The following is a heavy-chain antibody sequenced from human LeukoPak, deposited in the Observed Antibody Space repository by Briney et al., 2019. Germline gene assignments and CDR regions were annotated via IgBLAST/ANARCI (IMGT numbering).Heavy chain of an antibody. Sequence: PSETLSLTCTVSGGSIRSSSYYWGWIRQPPGKGLEWIGSIYYRESTYYNPSLKSRVTISVDTSKNQFSLKLTSVTAADSAVYYCARHQWVPAFDIWGQGTMVTVSS. CDR2: IYYREST. CDR1: GGSIRSSSYY. V-gene: IGHV4-39*01. D-gene: IGHD1-26*01. CDR3: ARHQWVPAFDI. J-gene: IGHJ3*02.